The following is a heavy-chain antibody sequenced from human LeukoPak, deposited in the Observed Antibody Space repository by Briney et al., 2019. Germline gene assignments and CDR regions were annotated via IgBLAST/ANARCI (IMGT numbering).Heavy chain of an antibody. CDR1: GYTFTGYY. J-gene: IGHJ4*02. V-gene: IGHV1-69*04. Sequence: ASVKVSCKASGYTFTGYYLHWVRQAPGQGLEWMGRIIPILGIANYAQKFQGRVTITADKSTSTAYMELSSLRSEDTAVYYCARARDEGYDYVWGSYRMGYFDYWGQGTLVTVSS. D-gene: IGHD3-16*02. CDR3: ARARDEGYDYVWGSYRMGYFDY. CDR2: IIPILGIA.